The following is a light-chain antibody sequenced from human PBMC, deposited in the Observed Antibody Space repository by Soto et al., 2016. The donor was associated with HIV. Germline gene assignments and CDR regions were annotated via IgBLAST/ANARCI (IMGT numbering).Light chain of an antibody. Sequence: SYELTQPPSVSVAPGMTARITCEGNDIGKKSVHRDQQKPGQAPVLVVYDDTRRRSGIPERFSGSNSGNTATLTISRVEAGDEADYYCQVWDSNSDHWVFGGGTTLTVL. CDR3: QVWDSNSDHWV. CDR2: DDT. V-gene: IGLV3-21*03. J-gene: IGLJ3*02. CDR1: DIGKKS.